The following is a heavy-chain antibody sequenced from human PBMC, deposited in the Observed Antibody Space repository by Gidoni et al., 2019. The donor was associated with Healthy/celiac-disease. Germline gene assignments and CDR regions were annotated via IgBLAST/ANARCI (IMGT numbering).Heavy chain of an antibody. V-gene: IGHV4-39*01. J-gene: IGHJ4*02. CDR3: ARLSIHVAGDY. CDR2: IYYSGST. Sequence: QLQLQESRPRLAKPSETLSLPCTVSVGPISSRSYYWGWTRQPPGKGLEWIGSIYYSGSTYYNPSLKSRVTISVDTSKNQFSLKLSSVTAADTAVYYCARLSIHVAGDYWGQGTLVTVSS. CDR1: VGPISSRSYY. D-gene: IGHD6-19*01.